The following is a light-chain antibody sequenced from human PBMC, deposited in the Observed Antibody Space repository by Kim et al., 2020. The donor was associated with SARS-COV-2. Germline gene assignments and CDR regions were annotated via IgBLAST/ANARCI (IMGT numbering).Light chain of an antibody. CDR2: GEK. J-gene: IGLJ1*01. CDR3: HCRDSSGDHV. V-gene: IGLV3-19*01. Sequence: VALGQTVRITCQGDSLRRSFPNWYHQRPGQAPLLVIYGEKKRPSRIPDRFSGSRSGDTASLTITGAQAEDEGDYFCHCRDSSGDHVFGSGTKVTVL. CDR1: SLRRSF.